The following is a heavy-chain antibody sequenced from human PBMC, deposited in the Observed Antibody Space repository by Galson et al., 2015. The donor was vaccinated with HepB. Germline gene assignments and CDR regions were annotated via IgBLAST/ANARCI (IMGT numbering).Heavy chain of an antibody. CDR2: ISSSSSTI. J-gene: IGHJ3*02. D-gene: IGHD3-22*01. CDR3: ARGGGSSGQKRGWAAFEI. CDR1: GFTFSSYS. Sequence: SLRLSCAASGFTFSSYSMNWVRQAPGKGLEWVSYISSSSSTIYYADSVKGRFTISRDNAKNSLYLQMNSLRAEDTAVYYCARGGGSSGQKRGWAAFEIWGQGTMVTVSS. V-gene: IGHV3-48*01.